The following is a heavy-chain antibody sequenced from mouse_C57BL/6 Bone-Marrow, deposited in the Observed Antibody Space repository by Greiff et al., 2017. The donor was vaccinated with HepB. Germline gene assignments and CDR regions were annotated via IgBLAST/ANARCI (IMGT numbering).Heavy chain of an antibody. CDR1: GYTFTSYG. J-gene: IGHJ3*01. D-gene: IGHD2-2*01. V-gene: IGHV1-81*01. CDR3: ARWMVTTSWFAY. CDR2: IYPRSGNT. Sequence: VQLQQSGAELARPGASVKLSCKASGYTFTSYGISWVKQRTGQGLEWIGEIYPRSGNTYYNEKFKGKATLTADKSSSTAYMELRSLTSEDSAFYFCARWMVTTSWFAYWGQGTLVTVSA.